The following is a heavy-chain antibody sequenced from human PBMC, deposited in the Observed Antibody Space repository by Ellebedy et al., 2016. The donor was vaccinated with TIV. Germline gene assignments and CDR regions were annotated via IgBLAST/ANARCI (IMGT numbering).Heavy chain of an antibody. V-gene: IGHV4-59*01. CDR3: ARSVGATDY. J-gene: IGHJ4*02. CDR1: GRSISSYY. CDR2: ISYSGST. D-gene: IGHD1-26*01. Sequence: SETLSLXXTVSGRSISSYYWSWIRQPPGKGLEWFGYISYSGSTNYNPSLKSRVTISVDTSKNQFSLKLSSVTAADTAVYYCARSVGATDYWGQGTLVTVSS.